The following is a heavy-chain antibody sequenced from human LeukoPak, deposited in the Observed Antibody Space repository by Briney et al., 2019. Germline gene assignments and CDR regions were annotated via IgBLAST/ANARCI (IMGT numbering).Heavy chain of an antibody. D-gene: IGHD6-19*01. CDR2: IYYSGST. CDR1: GGSISSYY. J-gene: IGHJ5*02. CDR3: AREQWLATEAYNWFDP. V-gene: IGHV4-59*01. Sequence: SETLSLTCTVSGGSISSYYWSWLRQPPGKGLEWIGYIYYSGSTNYNPSPKSRVTISVDTSKNQFSLKLSSVTAADTAVYYCAREQWLATEAYNWFDPWGQGTLVTVSS.